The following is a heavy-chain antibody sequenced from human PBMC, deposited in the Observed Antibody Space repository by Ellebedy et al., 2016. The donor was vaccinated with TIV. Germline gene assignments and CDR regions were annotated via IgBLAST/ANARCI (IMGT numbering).Heavy chain of an antibody. V-gene: IGHV4-38-2*02. CDR2: IYYSGST. CDR3: ARAHALDGDRGDFDY. D-gene: IGHD4-17*01. CDR1: GYSISSGYY. J-gene: IGHJ4*02. Sequence: ESLKISXTVSGYSISSGYYWGWIRQPPGKGLEWIGSIYYSGSTHYNPSLKSRVTISVDTSKNQFSLNLSSVTAADTAKYYCARAHALDGDRGDFDYWGEGTLVTVSS.